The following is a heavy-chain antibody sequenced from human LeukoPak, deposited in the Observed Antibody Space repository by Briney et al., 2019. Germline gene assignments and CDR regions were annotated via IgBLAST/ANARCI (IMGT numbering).Heavy chain of an antibody. V-gene: IGHV4-34*01. CDR2: INHSGST. J-gene: IGHJ4*02. D-gene: IGHD3-22*01. Sequence: SETQSLTCAVSGGSFSGFYWSWIRQPPGKGLEWIGHINHSGSTNYNPSLKGRLTISVDTSKTLFSVKLSSVTAADTAMYYCARMGDDSSGYPGDYFDFWGQGSLVTVSS. CDR1: GGSFSGFY. CDR3: ARMGDDSSGYPGDYFDF.